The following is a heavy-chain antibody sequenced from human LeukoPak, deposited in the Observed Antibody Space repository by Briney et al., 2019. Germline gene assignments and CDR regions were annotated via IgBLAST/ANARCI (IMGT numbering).Heavy chain of an antibody. CDR1: GGSISDHY. Sequence: SETLFLTCTVSGGSISDHYWSWIRQPSGKGLEWIGRIYSSGSANYSPSLKSRVSMSVDTSNNYFSLNLTPVTAADTALYFCARDVRYASGWSTPESWGQGILVTVSS. J-gene: IGHJ5*02. V-gene: IGHV4-4*07. D-gene: IGHD6-19*01. CDR2: IYSSGSA. CDR3: ARDVRYASGWSTPES.